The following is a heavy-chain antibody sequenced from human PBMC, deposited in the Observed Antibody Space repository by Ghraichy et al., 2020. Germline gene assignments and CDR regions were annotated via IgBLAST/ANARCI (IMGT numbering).Heavy chain of an antibody. V-gene: IGHV4-39*01. J-gene: IGHJ4*02. D-gene: IGHD6-19*01. CDR2: IYYSGST. Sequence: SCTVSGGSISSTSYYWGWIRQPPGKGLEWIGSIYYSGSTYYNPSLKSRITISVDTSKNQFSVKLSSVTATDTAVYYCARHRKYTSGWGGAFDYWGQGTLVTVSS. CDR1: GGSISSTSYY. CDR3: ARHRKYTSGWGGAFDY.